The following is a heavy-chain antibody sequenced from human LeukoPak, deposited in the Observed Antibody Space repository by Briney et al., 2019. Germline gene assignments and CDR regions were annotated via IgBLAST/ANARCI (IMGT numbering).Heavy chain of an antibody. CDR1: GGSFSGYY. CDR3: ARAARLVPAARFDP. D-gene: IGHD2-2*01. J-gene: IGHJ5*02. Sequence: TSETLSLTCAVYGGSFSGYYWSWIRQPPGKGLEWIGEINHSGSTNYNPSLKSRVTISVDTSKNQFSLKLSSVTAADTAVYYCARAARLVPAARFDPWAREPWSPSPQ. V-gene: IGHV4-34*01. CDR2: INHSGST.